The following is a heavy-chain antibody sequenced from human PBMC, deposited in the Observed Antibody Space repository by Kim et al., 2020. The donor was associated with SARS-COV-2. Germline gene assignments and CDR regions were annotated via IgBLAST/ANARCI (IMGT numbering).Heavy chain of an antibody. CDR3: ARAPLARQLWLGSY. CDR1: GFTFSSYT. Sequence: GGSLRLSCAASGFTFSSYTMHWVRQAPGKGLEWVAVISYDGNNKYYADSVKGRFTISRDNSKNTVYLQMNSLRAEDTAVYYCARAPLARQLWLGSYWGQGTLVTVSS. CDR2: ISYDGNNK. J-gene: IGHJ4*02. V-gene: IGHV3-30*04. D-gene: IGHD5-18*01.